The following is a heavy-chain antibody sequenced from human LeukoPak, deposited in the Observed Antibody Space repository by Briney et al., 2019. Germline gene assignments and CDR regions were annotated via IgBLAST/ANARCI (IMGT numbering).Heavy chain of an antibody. D-gene: IGHD3-3*01. J-gene: IGHJ5*02. CDR1: GGSISSGSYY. V-gene: IGHV4-61*02. Sequence: SETLSLTCTVSGGSISSGSYYWSWIRQPAGKGLEWIGRIYTSGSTNYNPSLKSRVTISVDTSKNQFSLKLSSVTAADTAVYYCAREGPRYSLGVVRHNWFDPWGQGTLVTVSS. CDR2: IYTSGST. CDR3: AREGPRYSLGVVRHNWFDP.